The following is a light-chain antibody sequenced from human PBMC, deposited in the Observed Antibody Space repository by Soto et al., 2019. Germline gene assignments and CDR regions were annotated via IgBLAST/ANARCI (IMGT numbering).Light chain of an antibody. CDR2: DVT. CDR3: SSNTSSSTYV. CDR1: SSDVGGYNY. Sequence: QSALTQPASVSGSPGQSITISCTGTSSDVGGYNYVSWYQQHPGKAPKLMIYDVTNRPAGVSNRFSGSKSGNTASLTISGLQAEDEDDYYCSSNTSSSTYVFGTGTKLTVL. V-gene: IGLV2-14*01. J-gene: IGLJ1*01.